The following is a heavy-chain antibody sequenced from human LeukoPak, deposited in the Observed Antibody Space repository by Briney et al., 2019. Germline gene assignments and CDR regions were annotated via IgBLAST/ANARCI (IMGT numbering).Heavy chain of an antibody. CDR1: GGSFSGYS. D-gene: IGHD3-22*01. Sequence: SETLSLTSAVYGGSFSGYSWSWIRKPPGKGLEWIGEINHSGSTNYNPSLKSRVTLSVDPSKNQFSLKLSSVTAADTAVYYCSRGPYYYDSSGYLNYWGQGTLVTVSS. CDR2: INHSGST. V-gene: IGHV4-34*01. J-gene: IGHJ4*02. CDR3: SRGPYYYDSSGYLNY.